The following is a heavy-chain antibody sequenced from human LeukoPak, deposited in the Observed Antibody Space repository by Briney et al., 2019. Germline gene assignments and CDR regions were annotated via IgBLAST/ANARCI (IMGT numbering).Heavy chain of an antibody. CDR1: GGSFSSGSYY. Sequence: SETLSLTCTVSGGSFSSGSYYWSWIRQPPGKGLEWIGYIYYSGPTNYNVSLKSRVSISVDTSKNHFSLKLSSVTAADTAVYYCARLTAVLRFLEWLPAGGMDVWGQGTTVTVSS. CDR2: IYYSGPT. J-gene: IGHJ6*02. D-gene: IGHD3-3*01. V-gene: IGHV4-61*03. CDR3: ARLTAVLRFLEWLPAGGMDV.